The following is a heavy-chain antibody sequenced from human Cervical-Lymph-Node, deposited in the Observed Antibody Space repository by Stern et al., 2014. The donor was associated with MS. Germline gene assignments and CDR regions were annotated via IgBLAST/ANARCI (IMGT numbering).Heavy chain of an antibody. Sequence: QVTLRESGPTLVKPTQNLTLTCTFSGFALRTSGVGVGWIRQPPGKAPEWLGLLYWDDDKRYSPSLQTRLTITKDTSKNQVVLTMTKMDPVDTATYYCVFTQRWPPEMLTHFWGQGTLVTVSS. J-gene: IGHJ4*02. CDR3: VFTQRWPPEMLTHF. V-gene: IGHV2-5*02. CDR2: LYWDDDK. D-gene: IGHD4-23*01. CDR1: GFALRTSGVG.